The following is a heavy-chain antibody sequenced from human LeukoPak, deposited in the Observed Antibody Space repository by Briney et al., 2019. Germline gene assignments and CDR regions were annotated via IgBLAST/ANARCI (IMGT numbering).Heavy chain of an antibody. J-gene: IGHJ4*02. V-gene: IGHV4-59*08. Sequence: SQSLSLTCTVAGGSISGESCSWIRQPPGKRLEWIGYIYYSGSTNYNPSLKSRVTMSVDTSKNQFSLKLSSVSAADTAVYYCARHYCSGISCYNYDCWGMVALVTVAS. CDR2: IYYSGST. D-gene: IGHD2-2*01. CDR3: ARHYCSGISCYNYDC. CDR1: GGSISGES.